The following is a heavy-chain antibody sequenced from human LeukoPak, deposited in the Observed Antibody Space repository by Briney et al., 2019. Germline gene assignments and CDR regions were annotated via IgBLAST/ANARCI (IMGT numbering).Heavy chain of an antibody. CDR2: IQPDDSDT. CDR3: ARPLFSSNYKAFDL. D-gene: IGHD4-11*01. J-gene: IGHJ3*01. CDR1: ACSSTTYW. V-gene: IGHV5-51*01. Sequence: GESLTFSCRPSACSSTTYWIAWVRQMPGKGLEWLGVIQPDDSDTTYSPSFQGQVSISADKSINTAFLQWSSLEASDTAMYYCARPLFSSNYKAFDLWGQGTLVTVSS.